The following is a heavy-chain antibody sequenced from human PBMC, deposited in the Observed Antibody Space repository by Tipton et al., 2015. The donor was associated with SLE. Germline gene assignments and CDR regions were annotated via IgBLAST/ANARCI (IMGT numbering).Heavy chain of an antibody. CDR2: IYHSGRT. CDR1: GGSISSGGYS. V-gene: IGHV4-30-2*01. J-gene: IGHJ4*02. Sequence: TLSLTCAVSGGSISSGGYSWTWIRQPPGKGLEWIGYIYHSGRTYYNPSLKSRVTISVDRSKNQFSLKLGSVTAADTAVYYCAIGWGSWPYSFDYWGQGTLVTVSS. CDR3: AIGWGSWPYSFDY. D-gene: IGHD6-13*01.